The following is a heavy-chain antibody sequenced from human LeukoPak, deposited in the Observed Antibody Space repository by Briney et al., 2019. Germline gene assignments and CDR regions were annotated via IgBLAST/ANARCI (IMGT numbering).Heavy chain of an antibody. D-gene: IGHD3-10*01. CDR1: GDSTSDYY. V-gene: IGHV4-59*01. Sequence: SETLSLTCSVAGDSTSDYYWAWIRPPPGKGLEWIGYSGSTKYDPSLKSRVSISVDSAKSQLSLTLRSVTAADTAIYYCARTRRHYYGSGKNLPPWPAGMDVWGQGTTVCVS. J-gene: IGHJ6*02. CDR3: ARTRRHYYGSGKNLPPWPAGMDV. CDR2: SGST.